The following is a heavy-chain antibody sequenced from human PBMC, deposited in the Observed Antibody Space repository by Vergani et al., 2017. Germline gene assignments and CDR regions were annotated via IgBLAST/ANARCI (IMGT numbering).Heavy chain of an antibody. Sequence: QVRLKESGPGLVKPSETLSLTCSVSGGSMSGYYWSWIRQPPGKELEWIGYMYHSGSTTYNPSLETRVTISGDTSKNQFSLKLNSVTAADTAVYYCGRVADFYGLGSRLLDLWGQGILVTVSS. CDR1: GGSMSGYY. CDR3: GRVADFYGLGSRLLDL. V-gene: IGHV4-59*01. CDR2: MYHSGST. D-gene: IGHD3-10*01. J-gene: IGHJ5*02.